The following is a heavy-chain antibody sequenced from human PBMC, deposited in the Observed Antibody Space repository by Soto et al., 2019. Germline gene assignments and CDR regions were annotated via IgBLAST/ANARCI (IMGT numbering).Heavy chain of an antibody. V-gene: IGHV1-18*01. CDR3: ARDGVTGARGYSYSWFDP. J-gene: IGHJ5*02. CDR1: GYTFTSYG. CDR2: ISAYNGNT. D-gene: IGHD5-18*01. Sequence: ASVKVSCKASGYTFTSYGISWVRQAPGQRLEWMGWISAYNGNTNYAQKLQGRVTMTTDTSTSTAYMELRSLRSDDTAVYYCARDGVTGARGYSYSWFDPWGQGTLVTAPQ.